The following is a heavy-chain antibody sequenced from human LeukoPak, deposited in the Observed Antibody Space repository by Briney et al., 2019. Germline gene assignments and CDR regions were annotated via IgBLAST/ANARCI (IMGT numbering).Heavy chain of an antibody. Sequence: PSETLSLTCTVSGGSISSYHWSWIRQPPGKGLEWIGYIYYSGSTNYNPSLKSRVTISVDTSKNQFSLKLSSVTAADTAVYYCARVHRGYHYMDVWGKGTTVTVSS. CDR1: GGSISSYH. CDR3: ARVHRGYHYMDV. D-gene: IGHD5-24*01. J-gene: IGHJ6*03. V-gene: IGHV4-59*01. CDR2: IYYSGST.